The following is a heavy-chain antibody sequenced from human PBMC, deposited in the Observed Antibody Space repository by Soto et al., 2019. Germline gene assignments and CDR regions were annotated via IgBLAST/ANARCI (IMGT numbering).Heavy chain of an antibody. CDR1: GFTFSSNW. D-gene: IGHD3-3*01. CDR3: AQSQGWWELYRY. CDR2: INSDGSST. V-gene: IGHV3-74*01. Sequence: EVQLVESGGGLVQPGGSLRLSCAASGFTFSSNWMHWVRQAPGKGLVWVSRINSDGSSTTYADSVKGRFTISRDNAKNTLYLQMNSLRAEDTAVYYCAQSQGWWELYRYWGQGTLVTVSS. J-gene: IGHJ4*02.